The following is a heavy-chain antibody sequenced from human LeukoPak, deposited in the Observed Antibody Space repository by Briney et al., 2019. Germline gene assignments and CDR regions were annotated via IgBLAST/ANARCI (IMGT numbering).Heavy chain of an antibody. CDR1: GFTFTSYA. Sequence: GGSLRLSCAASGFTFTSYAMSWVRQAPGKGLEWVSSINTRGDTTYYADSVKGRFTISRDNSDNTVRLQMKSLRAEDTAVYYCAKGGGADFDYWGQGTLATVSS. CDR2: INTRGDTT. V-gene: IGHV3-23*01. D-gene: IGHD3-16*01. J-gene: IGHJ4*02. CDR3: AKGGGADFDY.